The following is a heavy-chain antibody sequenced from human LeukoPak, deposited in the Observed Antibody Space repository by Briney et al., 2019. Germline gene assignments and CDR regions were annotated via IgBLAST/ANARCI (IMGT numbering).Heavy chain of an antibody. Sequence: PGGSLRLSCVASRFTISNYWMHWVSQALGKGLVWVSRINSDGSITTYADSVKGRFTISRDNAKNTMYLQMNSLRDEDTAVYYCATLLPGVWGQGTLLTVSS. J-gene: IGHJ4*02. CDR1: RFTISNYW. CDR3: ATLLPGV. D-gene: IGHD1-26*01. V-gene: IGHV3-74*01. CDR2: INSDGSIT.